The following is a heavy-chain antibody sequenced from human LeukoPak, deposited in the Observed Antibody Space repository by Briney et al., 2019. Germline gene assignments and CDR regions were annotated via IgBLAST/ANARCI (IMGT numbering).Heavy chain of an antibody. CDR3: ARGSGYCTNGVCSLYYFDY. D-gene: IGHD2-8*01. Sequence: SETLSLTCAVYGGSFSSYYWSWIRQPPGKGLEWIGEINHSGSTNYNPSLKSRVTISVGTSKNQFSLKLSSVTAADTAVYFCARGSGYCTNGVCSLYYFDYWGQGTLVSVSS. J-gene: IGHJ4*02. CDR2: INHSGST. CDR1: GGSFSSYY. V-gene: IGHV4-34*01.